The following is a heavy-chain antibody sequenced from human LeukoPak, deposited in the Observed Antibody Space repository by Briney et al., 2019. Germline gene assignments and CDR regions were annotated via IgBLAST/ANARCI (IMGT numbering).Heavy chain of an antibody. CDR1: GGSISSSNW. J-gene: IGHJ4*02. CDR2: IYHSGST. V-gene: IGHV4-4*02. Sequence: SETLSLTCAVSGGSISSSNWWSWVRQPPGKGLEWIGEIYHSGSTNYNPSLKSRVTISVDKSKHQFSVKLSSVTAADTGVYYCERDIPGPACGDLYLWGQGTVDSVS. D-gene: IGHD3-16*01. CDR3: ERDIPGPACGDLYL.